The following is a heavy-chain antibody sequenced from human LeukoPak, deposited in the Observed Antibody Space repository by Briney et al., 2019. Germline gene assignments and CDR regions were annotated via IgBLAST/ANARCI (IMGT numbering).Heavy chain of an antibody. V-gene: IGHV4-30-2*01. J-gene: IGHJ4*02. CDR2: IYHGGNT. CDR1: GGSISSDGYS. Sequence: TTSETLSLTCVVSGGSISSDGYSWSWIRQPPGKGLEWIGYIYHGGNTYYNPSLESRVTISLDRSKNQFSLKLSSVTAADTAVYYCARNTYYFDRSGYPLSAGFDYWGRGTLVTVSS. CDR3: ARNTYYFDRSGYPLSAGFDY. D-gene: IGHD3-22*01.